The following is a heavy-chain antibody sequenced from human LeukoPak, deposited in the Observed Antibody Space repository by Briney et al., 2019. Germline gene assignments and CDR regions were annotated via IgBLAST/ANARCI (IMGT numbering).Heavy chain of an antibody. V-gene: IGHV4-34*01. CDR2: INHSGST. CDR3: AADSSSRDY. D-gene: IGHD6-6*01. CDR1: GGSFSGYY. Sequence: NSSETLSLTCAVYGGSFSGYYWSWIRQPPGKGLEWIGEINHSGSTNYNPSLKSRVTISVDTPKNQFSLKLSSVTAADTAVYYCAADSSSRDYWGQGSLVTVSS. J-gene: IGHJ4*02.